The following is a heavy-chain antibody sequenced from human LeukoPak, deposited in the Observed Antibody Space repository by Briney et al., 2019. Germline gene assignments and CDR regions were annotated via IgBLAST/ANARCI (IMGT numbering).Heavy chain of an antibody. CDR3: ARVGSLVHYFDY. V-gene: IGHV3-48*03. CDR1: GFTFSRYE. J-gene: IGHJ4*02. Sequence: PGGSLRLSCAASGFTFSRYEMSWVRQAPGKGLEWVSYISSSGGTMYHADSVKGRLTISRDNAKNSLYLQMNSLRAEDTAVYYCARVGSLVHYFDYWGQGTLVTVSS. D-gene: IGHD2-8*02. CDR2: ISSSGGTM.